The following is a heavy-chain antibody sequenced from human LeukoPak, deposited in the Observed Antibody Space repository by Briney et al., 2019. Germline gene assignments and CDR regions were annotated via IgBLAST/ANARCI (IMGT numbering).Heavy chain of an antibody. Sequence: PETLSLTCAVYGGSFSGYYWSWIRQPPGKGLEWIGEINHSGSTNYNPSLKSRVTISVDTSKNQFSLKLSSVTAADTAVYYCARGLCSWFGELHCFLGLNWFDPWGQGTLVTVSS. J-gene: IGHJ5*02. V-gene: IGHV4-34*01. CDR3: ARGLCSWFGELHCFLGLNWFDP. D-gene: IGHD3-10*01. CDR2: INHSGST. CDR1: GGSFSGYY.